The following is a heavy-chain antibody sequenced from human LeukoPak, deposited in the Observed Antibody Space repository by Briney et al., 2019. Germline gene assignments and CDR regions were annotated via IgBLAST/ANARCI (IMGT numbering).Heavy chain of an antibody. CDR2: INPSGGST. J-gene: IGHJ4*02. D-gene: IGHD3-10*01. CDR1: GYTFTSYK. CDR3: AGRYGSGSYLVY. V-gene: IGHV1-46*01. Sequence: ASVKVSSKASGYTFTSYKMQWGRQAPGQGLEWMGIINPSGGSTSYAQKFQGRVTMTRDTSTSTVYMELSSLRSEDTAVYYCAGRYGSGSYLVYWGQGTLVTVSS.